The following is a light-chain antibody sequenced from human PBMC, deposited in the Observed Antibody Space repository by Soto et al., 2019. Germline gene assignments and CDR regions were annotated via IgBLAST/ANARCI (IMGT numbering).Light chain of an antibody. CDR2: DAS. Sequence: PISLSLSILSASVGDRATITCPARQHMSRWLAWYQQKPGKAPRLLIFDASLFQSGVPSRFSGSGSVTEFTLTLSILPPNEFATYNYQPYTSDSRTFGPRTKVDI. J-gene: IGKJ1*01. CDR3: QPYTSDSRT. CDR1: QHMSRW. V-gene: IGKV1-5*01.